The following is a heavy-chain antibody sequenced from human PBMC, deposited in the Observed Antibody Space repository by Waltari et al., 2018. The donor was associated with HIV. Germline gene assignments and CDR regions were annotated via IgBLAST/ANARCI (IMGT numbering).Heavy chain of an antibody. CDR2: ISGSGGST. CDR1: GFTFSSYA. D-gene: IGHD5-12*01. J-gene: IGHJ6*02. V-gene: IGHV3-23*01. Sequence: EVQLLESGGGLVQHGGSLRLSCAASGFTFSSYAMSWFRQAPGKGLEWVSAISGSGGSTYYADSVKGRFTISRDNSKNTLYLQMNSLRAEDTAVYYCAKDPMDIVATINYYGMDVWGQGTTVTVSS. CDR3: AKDPMDIVATINYYGMDV.